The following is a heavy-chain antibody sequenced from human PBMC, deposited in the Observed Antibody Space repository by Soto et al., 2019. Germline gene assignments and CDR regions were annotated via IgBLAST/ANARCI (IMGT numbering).Heavy chain of an antibody. Sequence: GGSLRLSCAASGFTFSSYAMSWVRQAPGKGLEWVSAISGSGGSTYYADSVKGRFTISRDNSKNTLYLQMNSLRAEDTAVYYCAKGEDVVVPAAPNYGMDVWGQGTTVTVSS. CDR3: AKGEDVVVPAAPNYGMDV. CDR1: GFTFSSYA. V-gene: IGHV3-23*01. CDR2: ISGSGGST. D-gene: IGHD2-2*01. J-gene: IGHJ6*02.